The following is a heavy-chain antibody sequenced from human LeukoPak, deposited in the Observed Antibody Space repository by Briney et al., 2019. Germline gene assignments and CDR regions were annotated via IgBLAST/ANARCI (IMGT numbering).Heavy chain of an antibody. D-gene: IGHD6-13*01. CDR1: GGSISPYY. CDR3: ASAPYSSSWYYFDY. V-gene: IGHV4-4*07. CDR2: IYTSGST. J-gene: IGHJ4*02. Sequence: SETLSLTCTVSGGSISPYYWSWIRQPAGKGLEWIGRIYTSGSTNYNPSLKSRVTMSLDTSKNQFSLKLSSVTAADTAVYYCASAPYSSSWYYFDYWGQGTLVTVSS.